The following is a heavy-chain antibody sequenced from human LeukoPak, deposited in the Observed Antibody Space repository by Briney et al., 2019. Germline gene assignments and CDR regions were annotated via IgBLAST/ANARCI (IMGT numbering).Heavy chain of an antibody. V-gene: IGHV3-21*01. D-gene: IGHD3-10*01. CDR1: GFTFSNYN. J-gene: IGHJ4*02. Sequence: GGSLRLSCAASGFTFSNYNMNWVRQAPGKGLEWVSSISSSSSYIYYADSVKGRFTISRDNAKNSLYLQMNSLRAEDTAVYYCARDLDTPVGGYWGQGTLVTVSS. CDR3: ARDLDTPVGGY. CDR2: ISSSSSYI.